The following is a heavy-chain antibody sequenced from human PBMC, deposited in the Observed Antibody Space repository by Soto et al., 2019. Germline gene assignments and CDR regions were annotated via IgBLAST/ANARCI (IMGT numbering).Heavy chain of an antibody. CDR3: ARVDTAMTYYFDY. CDR2: INHSGST. J-gene: IGHJ4*02. Sequence: SETLSLTCAVYGGSFSGYYWSWIRQPPGKGLEWIGEINHSGSTNYNPSLKSRVTISVDTSKNQFSLKLSSVTAADTAVYYCARVDTAMTYYFDYWGQGTLVTVSS. D-gene: IGHD5-18*01. CDR1: GGSFSGYY. V-gene: IGHV4-34*01.